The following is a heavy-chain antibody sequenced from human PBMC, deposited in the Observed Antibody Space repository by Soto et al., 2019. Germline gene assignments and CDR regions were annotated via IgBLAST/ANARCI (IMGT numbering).Heavy chain of an antibody. CDR3: ARDARLPRDYGDYVYFDY. CDR1: GFTFSSYS. J-gene: IGHJ4*02. D-gene: IGHD4-17*01. CDR2: ISSSSSTI. V-gene: IGHV3-48*01. Sequence: GGSLRLSCAASGFTFSSYSMNWVRQAPGKGLEWVSYISSSSSTIYYADSVKGRFTISRDNAKNSLYLQMNSLRAEDTAVYYCARDARLPRDYGDYVYFDYWGQGTLVTVSS.